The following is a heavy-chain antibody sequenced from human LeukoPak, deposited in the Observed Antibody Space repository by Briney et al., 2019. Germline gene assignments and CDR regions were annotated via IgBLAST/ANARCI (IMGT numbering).Heavy chain of an antibody. J-gene: IGHJ4*02. CDR1: GYTFTSYA. CDR3: ARGAAVLWFGELLTNFDY. Sequence: GASVKVSCKASGYTFTSYAISWVRQAPGQGLEWMGGIIPIFGTANYAQKFQGRVTITADESTSTAYMELSSLRSEDTAVYYCARGAAVLWFGELLTNFDYWGQGTLVTVSS. D-gene: IGHD3-10*01. V-gene: IGHV1-69*13. CDR2: IIPIFGTA.